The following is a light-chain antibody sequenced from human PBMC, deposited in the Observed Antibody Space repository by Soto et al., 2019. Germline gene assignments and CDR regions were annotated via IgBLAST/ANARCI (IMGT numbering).Light chain of an antibody. Sequence: DIQLIQSPATLSASVGDRITITCRASENIFNFLAWYQQRSGSAPNLLIYAASDLESGVPSRFSGSGSGTESTLTIDLLQPEDFSTYYSHHYNTYSNTFGGGTKVDVK. V-gene: IGKV1-5*01. J-gene: IGKJ4*01. CDR3: HHYNTYSNT. CDR2: AAS. CDR1: ENIFNF.